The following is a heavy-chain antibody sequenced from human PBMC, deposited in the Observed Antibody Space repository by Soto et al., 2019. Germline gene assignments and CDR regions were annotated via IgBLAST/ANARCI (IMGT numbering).Heavy chain of an antibody. CDR2: INHGGST. Sequence: QVQLQQWGAGLLKPSETLSLTCAVYGGSFSGYYWTWIRQPPGTGLEWIGEINHGGSTNYNPSLKRRVTISVDPAKNQFSLKLTSVTAADTAVYYCARDKITGLFDYWGQGTLVTVSS. V-gene: IGHV4-34*01. CDR1: GGSFSGYY. D-gene: IGHD2-8*02. CDR3: ARDKITGLFDY. J-gene: IGHJ4*02.